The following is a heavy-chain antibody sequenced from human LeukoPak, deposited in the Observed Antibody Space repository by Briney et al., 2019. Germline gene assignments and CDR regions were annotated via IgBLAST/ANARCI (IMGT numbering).Heavy chain of an antibody. Sequence: GGSLRLSCAASGFTFSKYGMSWVRQAPGKGLEWVSAIRGSGGSTYYADSVKGRFTISRDNSKNTLHLQMDSLRAEDTAIYYCARVPMRYCSSTSCPPLFDYWGQGTLVTVSS. J-gene: IGHJ4*02. V-gene: IGHV3-23*01. D-gene: IGHD2-2*01. CDR2: IRGSGGST. CDR1: GFTFSKYG. CDR3: ARVPMRYCSSTSCPPLFDY.